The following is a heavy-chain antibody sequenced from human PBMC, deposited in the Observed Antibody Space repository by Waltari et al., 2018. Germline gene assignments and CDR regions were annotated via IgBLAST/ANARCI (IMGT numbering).Heavy chain of an antibody. CDR3: ARDVRDEFDP. Sequence: QLQLQESGPGLVKPSETLSLTCTVSDGPISSSSYYWGWIRQPPGKGLEWIGSIYYSGSTDYNPSLKRRVTISVDTSKNQFSLKLSSVTAADTAVYYCARDVRDEFDPWGQGTLVTVSS. CDR1: DGPISSSSYY. V-gene: IGHV4-39*07. CDR2: IYYSGST. J-gene: IGHJ5*02.